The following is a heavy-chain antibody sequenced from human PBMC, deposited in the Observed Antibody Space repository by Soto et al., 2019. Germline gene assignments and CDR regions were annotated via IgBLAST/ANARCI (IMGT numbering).Heavy chain of an antibody. CDR2: ISYDGSNK. CDR1: GFTFSSYG. D-gene: IGHD2-2*01. CDR3: AKGPAIVLVPAAMNYYYGMDV. V-gene: IGHV3-30*18. J-gene: IGHJ6*02. Sequence: QVQLVESGGGVVQPGRSLRLSCAASGFTFSSYGMHWVRQAPGKGLEWVAVISYDGSNKYYADSVKGRLTISRDNSRTTLYLQINSLRAEDTAVYYCAKGPAIVLVPAAMNYYYGMDVWGHGTTVTVSS.